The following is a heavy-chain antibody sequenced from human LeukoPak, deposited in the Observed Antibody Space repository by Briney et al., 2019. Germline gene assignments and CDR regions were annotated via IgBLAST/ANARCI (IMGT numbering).Heavy chain of an antibody. CDR3: ARGPTSSSWYSNWFDP. CDR2: ISGSGGST. CDR1: GFTFSSYA. D-gene: IGHD6-13*01. Sequence: GGSLRLSCAASGFTFSSYAMSWVRQAPGKGLEWVSAISGSGGSTYYADSVKGRFTISRDNAKNSLYLQMNSLRAEDTAVYYCARGPTSSSWYSNWFDPWGQGTLVTVSS. V-gene: IGHV3-23*01. J-gene: IGHJ5*02.